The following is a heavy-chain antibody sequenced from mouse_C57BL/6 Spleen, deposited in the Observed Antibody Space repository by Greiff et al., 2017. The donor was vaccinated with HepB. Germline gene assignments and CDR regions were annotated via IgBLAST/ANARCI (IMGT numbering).Heavy chain of an antibody. D-gene: IGHD2-4*01. CDR1: GYTFTSYW. CDR2: IHPNSGST. J-gene: IGHJ3*01. Sequence: QVQLQQPGAELVKPGASVKLSCKASGYTFTSYWMHWVKQRPGQGLEWIGMIHPNSGSTNYNEKFKSKATLTVDKPSSTAYMQLSSLTSEDSAVYYCARRYDYPFAYWGQGTLVTVSA. CDR3: ARRYDYPFAY. V-gene: IGHV1-64*01.